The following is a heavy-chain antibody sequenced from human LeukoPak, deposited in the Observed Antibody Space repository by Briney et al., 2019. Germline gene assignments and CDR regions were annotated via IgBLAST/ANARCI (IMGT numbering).Heavy chain of an antibody. CDR1: GGSISSYY. D-gene: IGHD2-21*01. CDR2: IYYSGST. J-gene: IGHJ6*03. CDR3: ARAPETDCGGDCPYYYYMDV. V-gene: IGHV4-59*01. Sequence: PSETLSLTCTVSGGSISSYYWSWIRQPPGKGLEWIGYIYYSGSTNYNPSLKSRVTISVDTSKNQFSLKLSSVTAADTAVYYCARAPETDCGGDCPYYYYMDVWGKGTTVTVSS.